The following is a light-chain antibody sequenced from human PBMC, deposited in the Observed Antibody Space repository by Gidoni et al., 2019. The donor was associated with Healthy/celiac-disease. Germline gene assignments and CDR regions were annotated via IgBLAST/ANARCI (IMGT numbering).Light chain of an antibody. CDR2: WAS. CDR3: QQYYSTPPA. V-gene: IGKV4-1*01. Sequence: DIVMTQSPDSLAVSLGERATIHCKSSQSVLYSSNNKNYLSWYQQKPGQPPKLLIYWASTRESGVPDRCSGGGSGTDFTLTSSSLQAEDVAVYYCQQYYSTPPAFGPGTKVDIK. CDR1: QSVLYSSNNKNY. J-gene: IGKJ3*01.